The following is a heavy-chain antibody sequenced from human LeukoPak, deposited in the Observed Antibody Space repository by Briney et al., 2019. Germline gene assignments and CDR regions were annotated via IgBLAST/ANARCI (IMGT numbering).Heavy chain of an antibody. CDR2: MNPNSGNT. D-gene: IGHD3-3*01. V-gene: IGHV1-8*02. J-gene: IGHJ3*02. Sequence: GASVKVSCKASGYTFTGYYMHWVRQAPGQGLEWMGWMNPNSGNTGYAQKFQGRVTMTRDTSISTAYMELSSLRSEDTAVYYCASWSVGDAFDIWGQGTMVTVSS. CDR1: GYTFTGYY. CDR3: ASWSVGDAFDI.